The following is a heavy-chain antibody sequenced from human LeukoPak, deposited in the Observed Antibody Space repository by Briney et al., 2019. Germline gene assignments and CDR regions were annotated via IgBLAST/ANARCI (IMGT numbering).Heavy chain of an antibody. V-gene: IGHV1-2*02. J-gene: IGHJ4*02. CDR2: INPNSGGT. Sequence: ASVKVSCKASGYTFTGYHMHWVRQAPGQGLEWMGWINPNSGGTNYAQQFQRRVTMTRDTSISTAYMELSRLRSDDTAVYYCARDLRRVGATTMGYWGQGTLVTVSS. CDR3: ARDLRRVGATTMGY. D-gene: IGHD1-26*01. CDR1: GYTFTGYH.